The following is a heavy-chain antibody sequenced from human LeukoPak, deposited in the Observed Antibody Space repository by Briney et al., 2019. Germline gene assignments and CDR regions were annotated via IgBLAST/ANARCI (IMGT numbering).Heavy chain of an antibody. Sequence: PSQTLSLTCTVSGGSISSGGYYWSWIRQPPGKGLEWIGSVFYSGNTYYNPSLKSRVTISVDTSKNQFSLKLGSVTAADTAVYYCARLAGDSSGRLRFDYWGQGTLVTVSS. J-gene: IGHJ4*02. CDR1: GGSISSGGYY. CDR2: VFYSGNT. D-gene: IGHD3-22*01. CDR3: ARLAGDSSGRLRFDY. V-gene: IGHV4-39*01.